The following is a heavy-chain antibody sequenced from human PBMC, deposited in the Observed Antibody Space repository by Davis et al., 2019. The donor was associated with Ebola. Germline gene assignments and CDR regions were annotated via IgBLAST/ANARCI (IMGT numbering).Heavy chain of an antibody. Sequence: GESLKISCAASGFTFSSYWMSWVRQAPGKGLEWVANIKQDGSEKYYVDSVKGRFTISRDNAKNSLYLQMNSLRAEDTAVYYCASTYNWNDEGLYYYYGMDVWGQGTTVTVSS. CDR2: IKQDGSEK. CDR3: ASTYNWNDEGLYYYYGMDV. CDR1: GFTFSSYW. D-gene: IGHD1-20*01. J-gene: IGHJ6*02. V-gene: IGHV3-7*01.